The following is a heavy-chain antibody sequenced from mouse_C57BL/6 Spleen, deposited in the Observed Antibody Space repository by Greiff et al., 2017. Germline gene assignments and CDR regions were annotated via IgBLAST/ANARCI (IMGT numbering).Heavy chain of an antibody. V-gene: IGHV5-17*01. Sequence: EVHLVESGGGLVKPGGSLKLSCAASGFTFSDYGMHWVRQAPEKGLEWVAYISSGSSTIYYADTVKGRFTISRDNAKNTLFLQMTSLRSEDTAMYYCARGPYYYGSLYYFDYWGQGTTLTVSS. CDR2: ISSGSSTI. CDR1: GFTFSDYG. D-gene: IGHD1-1*01. CDR3: ARGPYYYGSLYYFDY. J-gene: IGHJ2*01.